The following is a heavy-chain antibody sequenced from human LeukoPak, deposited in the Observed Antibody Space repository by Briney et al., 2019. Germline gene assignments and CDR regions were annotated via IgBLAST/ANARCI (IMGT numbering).Heavy chain of an antibody. CDR2: IYHSGST. J-gene: IGHJ4*02. CDR3: ARGPGSRKPIAISRRYYFDY. Sequence: SEILSLTCTVSGYSISSGYYWGWIRQPPGKGLEWIGSIYHSGSTYYNPSHKSRVTISVDTSKNQFSLKLSSVTAADTAVYYCARGPGSRKPIAISRRYYFDYWGQGTLVTVSS. V-gene: IGHV4-38-2*02. D-gene: IGHD1-14*01. CDR1: GYSISSGYY.